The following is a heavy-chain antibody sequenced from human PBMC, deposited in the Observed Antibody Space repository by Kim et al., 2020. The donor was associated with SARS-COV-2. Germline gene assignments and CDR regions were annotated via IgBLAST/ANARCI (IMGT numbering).Heavy chain of an antibody. CDR3: AKDSGNSNRIVGATYFDY. CDR2: ISYDGSNK. Sequence: GGSLRLSCAASGFTFSSYGMHWVRQAPGKGLEWVAVISYDGSNKYYADSVKGRFTISRDNSKNTLYLQMNSLRAEDTAVYYCAKDSGNSNRIVGATYFDYWGQGTLVTVSS. J-gene: IGHJ4*02. V-gene: IGHV3-30*18. CDR1: GFTFSSYG. D-gene: IGHD1-26*01.